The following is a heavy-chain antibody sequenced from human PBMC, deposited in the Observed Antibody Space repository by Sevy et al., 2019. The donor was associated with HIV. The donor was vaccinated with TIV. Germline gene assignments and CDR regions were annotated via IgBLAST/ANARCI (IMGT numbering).Heavy chain of an antibody. CDR1: GFTFSSYE. D-gene: IGHD4-17*01. CDR3: ARDLPPSATTVPHFDC. V-gene: IGHV3-48*03. CDR2: ISNSGTAM. J-gene: IGHJ4*02. Sequence: GGSLRVSCAASGFTFSSYEMNWVRQAPGKGLEWISYISNSGTAMYYSDSVRGRFTISRDNARRSLYLQMNGLRAEDTAVYYCARDLPPSATTVPHFDCWGQGTLVTVSS.